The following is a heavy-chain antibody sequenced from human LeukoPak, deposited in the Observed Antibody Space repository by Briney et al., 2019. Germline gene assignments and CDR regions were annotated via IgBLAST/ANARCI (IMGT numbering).Heavy chain of an antibody. V-gene: IGHV3-23*01. CDR2: ISGSGGST. J-gene: IGHJ4*02. D-gene: IGHD3-10*01. Sequence: GGSLRLSCAASGFTFSSYAMSWVRQAPGKGLEWVSAISGSGGSTYYADPVKGRFTISRDNSKNTLYLQMNSLRAEDTAVYYCAKYTYYYGSGSYYPGGVDYWGQGTLVTVSS. CDR1: GFTFSSYA. CDR3: AKYTYYYGSGSYYPGGVDY.